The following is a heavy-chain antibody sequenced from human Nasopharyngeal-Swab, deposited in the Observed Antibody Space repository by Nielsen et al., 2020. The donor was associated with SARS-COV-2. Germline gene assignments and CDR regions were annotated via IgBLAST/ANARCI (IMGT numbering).Heavy chain of an antibody. J-gene: IGHJ3*02. CDR2: IYSGGST. CDR1: GFTVCRNY. Sequence: GESLEISCEASGFTVCRNYMRWVRPAPGEGLEWVSVIYSGGSTYYADSVKGRFTISRGNSKNTLYLQRNSLRAEDTAVYYCANLAAAGGIDAFDIWGQGTMVTVSS. V-gene: IGHV3-53*01. D-gene: IGHD6-13*01. CDR3: ANLAAAGGIDAFDI.